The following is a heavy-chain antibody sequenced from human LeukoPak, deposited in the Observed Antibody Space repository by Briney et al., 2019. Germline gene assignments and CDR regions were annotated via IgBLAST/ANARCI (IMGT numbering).Heavy chain of an antibody. D-gene: IGHD3-22*01. J-gene: IGHJ5*02. CDR3: ARSYYYDSSGQYNWFDP. CDR1: GGSISSDY. V-gene: IGHV4-59*12. CDR2: IYYSGST. Sequence: SETLSLTCTVSGGSISSDYWSWIRQPPGKGLEWIGYIYYSGSTNYNPSLKSRVTISVDTSKNQFSLKLSSVTAADTAVYYCARSYYYDSSGQYNWFDPWGQGTLVTVSS.